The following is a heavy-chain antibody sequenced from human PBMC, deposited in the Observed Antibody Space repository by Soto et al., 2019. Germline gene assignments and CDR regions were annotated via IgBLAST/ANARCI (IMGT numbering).Heavy chain of an antibody. CDR2: ISGSGGST. CDR3: AKDHYDFWSGPASFDY. V-gene: IGHV3-23*01. D-gene: IGHD3-3*01. CDR1: GFTFSSYA. Sequence: GGSLRLSCAASGFTFSSYAMSWVRQAPGKGLEWVSAISGSGGSTYYADSVKGRFTISRDNSKNTLYLQMNSLRAEDTAVYYCAKDHYDFWSGPASFDYWGQGTLVTVSS. J-gene: IGHJ4*02.